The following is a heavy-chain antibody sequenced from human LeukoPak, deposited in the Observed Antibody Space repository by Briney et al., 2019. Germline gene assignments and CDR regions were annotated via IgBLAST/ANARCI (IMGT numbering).Heavy chain of an antibody. CDR1: GFTFSTYW. CDR3: ARDGSSGWYGGRYFDY. CDR2: INSDGSST. D-gene: IGHD6-19*01. V-gene: IGHV3-74*01. J-gene: IGHJ4*02. Sequence: SGGSLRLSCAASGFTFSTYWMSWVRQAPGKGLVWVSRINSDGSSTSYADSVKGRFTISRDNAKNTLYLQMNSLRAEDTAVYYCARDGSSGWYGGRYFDYWGQGTLVTVSS.